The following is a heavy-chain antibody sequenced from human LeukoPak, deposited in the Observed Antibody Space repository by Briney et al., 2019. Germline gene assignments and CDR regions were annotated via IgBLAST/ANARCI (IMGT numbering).Heavy chain of an antibody. CDR1: GGSFSGYY. CDR2: INHSGST. D-gene: IGHD5-18*01. Sequence: SETLSLTCAVYGGSFSGYYWSWIRQPPGKGLEWIGEINHSGSTNYNPSLKSRVTISVDTSKNQFSLKLYSVTAADTAVYYCARSRSGYSYDHAAFEIWGQGTMVTVSS. V-gene: IGHV4-34*01. CDR3: ARSRSGYSYDHAAFEI. J-gene: IGHJ3*02.